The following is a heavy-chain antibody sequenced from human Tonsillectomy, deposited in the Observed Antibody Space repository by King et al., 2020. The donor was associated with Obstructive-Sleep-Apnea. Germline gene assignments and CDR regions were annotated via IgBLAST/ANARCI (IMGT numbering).Heavy chain of an antibody. V-gene: IGHV1-18*04. J-gene: IGHJ2*01. Sequence: VQLVESGAEVKKPGASVKVSCKASGYTFTSYGISWVRQAPGQGLEWMGWISAYNGNTNYAQKLQGRVTMTTDTSTSTAYMELRSLRSDDTAVYYCAGVRVGATAHGYFDLWGRGTLVTVSS. CDR3: AGVRVGATAHGYFDL. D-gene: IGHD1-26*01. CDR2: ISAYNGNT. CDR1: GYTFTSYG.